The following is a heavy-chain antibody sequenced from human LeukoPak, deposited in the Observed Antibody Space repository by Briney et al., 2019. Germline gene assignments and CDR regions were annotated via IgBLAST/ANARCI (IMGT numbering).Heavy chain of an antibody. CDR3: ARGQHDSSGYDVLYYYYYYYYMDV. V-gene: IGHV1-8*03. D-gene: IGHD5-12*01. J-gene: IGHJ6*03. CDR1: GYTFTSYD. Sequence: ASVKVSCKASGYTFTSYDINWVRQATGQGLEWLGWMNPNSGNTGYAQKFQGRVTITRNTSISTAYMELSSLRSEDTAVYYCARGQHDSSGYDVLYYYYYYYYMDVWGKGTTVTVSS. CDR2: MNPNSGNT.